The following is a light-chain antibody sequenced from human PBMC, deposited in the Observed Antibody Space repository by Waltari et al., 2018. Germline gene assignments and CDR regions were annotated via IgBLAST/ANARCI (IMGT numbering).Light chain of an antibody. V-gene: IGLV2-11*01. Sequence: QSALTQPRSVSGSPGQSVTIACTGSSADAVDYKVVSWFQQHPGKAPKLIIYDVNQRPSGAPGRFAGSRSGNTASLTISGLQPEDEADYYCCSYAGRNTFWVFGTATKVTVL. CDR3: CSYAGRNTFWV. J-gene: IGLJ1*01. CDR1: SADAVDYKV. CDR2: DVN.